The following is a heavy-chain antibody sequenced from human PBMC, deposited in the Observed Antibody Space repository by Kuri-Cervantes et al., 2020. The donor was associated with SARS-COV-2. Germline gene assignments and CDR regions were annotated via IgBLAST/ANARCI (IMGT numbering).Heavy chain of an antibody. CDR1: GGSISSDY. CDR3: ARLGSGWPGIDF. V-gene: IGHV4-59*12. Sequence: SETLSLTCTVSGGSISSDYWSWIRQPPGKGLEWIGFINYSGSSSYNPSLKSRVSISVDTSKNQFSLRLSSVTAADTAVYYCARLGSGWPGIDFWGQGTLVTVSS. D-gene: IGHD6-19*01. J-gene: IGHJ4*02. CDR2: INYSGSS.